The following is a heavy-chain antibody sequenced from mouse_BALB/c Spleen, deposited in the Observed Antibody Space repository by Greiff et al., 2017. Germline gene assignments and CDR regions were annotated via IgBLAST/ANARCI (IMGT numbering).Heavy chain of an antibody. V-gene: IGHV1-20*02. J-gene: IGHJ3*01. CDR1: GYSFTGYF. CDR3: ARGGDFAY. Sequence: VQLQQSGPELVKPGASVKISCKASGYSFTGYFMNWVMQSHGKSLEWIGRINPYNGDTFYNQKFKGKATLTVDKSSSTAHMELRSLASEDSAVYYCARGGDFAYWGQGTLVTVSA. CDR2: INPYNGDT.